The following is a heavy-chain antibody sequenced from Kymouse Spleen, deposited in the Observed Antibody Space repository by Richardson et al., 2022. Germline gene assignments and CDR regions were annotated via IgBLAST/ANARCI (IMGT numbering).Heavy chain of an antibody. CDR2: IYYSGST. CDR1: GGSISSSSYY. J-gene: IGHJ6*02. Sequence: QLQLQESGPGLVKPSETLSLTCTVSGGSISSSSYYWGWIRQPPGKGLEWIGSIYYSGSTYYNPSLKSRVTISVDTSKNQFSLKLSSVTAADTAVYYCARSEGCSSTSCYSYYYYYGMDVWGQGTTVTVSS. CDR3: ARSEGCSSTSCYSYYYYYGMDV. D-gene: IGHD2-2*02. V-gene: IGHV4-39*01.